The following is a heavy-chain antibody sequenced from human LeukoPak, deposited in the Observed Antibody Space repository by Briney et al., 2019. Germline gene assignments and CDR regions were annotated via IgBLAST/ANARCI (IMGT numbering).Heavy chain of an antibody. CDR3: ARHFREDSSGRRLDY. CDR2: IWPGDSDT. CDR1: ANDW. J-gene: IGHJ4*02. V-gene: IGHV5-51*01. Sequence: GESLKISCRGFANDWIGWVRQMPGKGLEWMGIIWPGDSDTTYSPSFEGQVTISVDESTSTAYLQWSSLKASDAAMYYCARHFREDSSGRRLDYWGQGTLVTISS. D-gene: IGHD3-22*01.